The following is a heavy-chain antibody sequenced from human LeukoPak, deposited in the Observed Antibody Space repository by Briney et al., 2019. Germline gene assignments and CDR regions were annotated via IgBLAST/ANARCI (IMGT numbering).Heavy chain of an antibody. J-gene: IGHJ3*02. Sequence: SETLSLTCTVSGGSISSYYWSWIRQPPGKGLEWIGYIYTSGSTNYNPSLKSRVTISVDTSKNQFTLKLSSVTAADTAVYYCARHGPAQDIVVVPAAGGDAFDIWGQGTMVTVSS. V-gene: IGHV4-4*09. CDR1: GGSISSYY. CDR2: IYTSGST. CDR3: ARHGPAQDIVVVPAAGGDAFDI. D-gene: IGHD2-2*01.